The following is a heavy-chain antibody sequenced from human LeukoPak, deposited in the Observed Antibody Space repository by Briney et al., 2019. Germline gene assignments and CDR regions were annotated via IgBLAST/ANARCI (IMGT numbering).Heavy chain of an antibody. Sequence: PSETLSLTCTVSGGSISDSTYYWGWIRQPPGKGLAWIGSIYFSGSTHYNPSLKSRVTISVDTSKNQFSLKLSSVTAADTAVYYCARWGQAARYKTFDYWGQGTLVTVSS. J-gene: IGHJ4*02. V-gene: IGHV4-39*07. CDR1: GGSISDSTYY. D-gene: IGHD6-6*01. CDR3: ARWGQAARYKTFDY. CDR2: IYFSGST.